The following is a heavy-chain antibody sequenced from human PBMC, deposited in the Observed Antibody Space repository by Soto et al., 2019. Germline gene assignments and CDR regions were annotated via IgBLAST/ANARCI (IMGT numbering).Heavy chain of an antibody. CDR3: AKDRGPYGDYFNYYYGMDV. CDR1: GLTKDNYG. V-gene: IGHV3-30*18. Sequence: SPKLSCAASGLTKDNYGMHWVRQDNDKGLEWVAVISYDRSNKYYADSVQGRFTIPRDNSKNTLYLQMNSLRAEDTAVYYCAKDRGPYGDYFNYYYGMDVWGQGTTVTVSS. J-gene: IGHJ6*02. D-gene: IGHD4-17*01. CDR2: ISYDRSNK.